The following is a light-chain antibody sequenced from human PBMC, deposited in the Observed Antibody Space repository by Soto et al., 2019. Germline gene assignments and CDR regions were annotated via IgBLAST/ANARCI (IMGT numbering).Light chain of an antibody. CDR3: QQYGSSPPT. J-gene: IGKJ1*01. Sequence: ENVLTQSPDTLSLSPGERATLSCRASQRVDNNYLAWYQQKPGQAPRLLIYGASSRATGIPDRFSGSGSGTDFTLTISRLEPEDFAVYYCQQYGSSPPTFGQGTKVDIK. CDR1: QRVDNNY. CDR2: GAS. V-gene: IGKV3-20*01.